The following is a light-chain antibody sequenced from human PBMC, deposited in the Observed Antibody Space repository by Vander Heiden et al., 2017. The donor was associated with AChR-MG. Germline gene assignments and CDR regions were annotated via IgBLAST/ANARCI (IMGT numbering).Light chain of an antibody. CDR2: AAF. Sequence: DIQMTQSPSSLSASVGDAVTISCRASQGIAGFLSWYQQKPQKAPRLLIYAAFRLQNGVPSRFSGSGSGTDFTLTISKLQPEDFATYYCQQSHSSPHTFGQGTQVEIK. CDR3: QQSHSSPHT. J-gene: IGKJ2*01. V-gene: IGKV1-39*01. CDR1: QGIAGF.